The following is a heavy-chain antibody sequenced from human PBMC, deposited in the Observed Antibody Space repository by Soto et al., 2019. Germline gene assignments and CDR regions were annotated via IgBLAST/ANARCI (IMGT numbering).Heavy chain of an antibody. CDR3: ATGLLGYCSGGSCASDS. D-gene: IGHD2-15*01. CDR2: ISGDNGNT. J-gene: IGHJ4*02. CDR1: AYTFTNYA. V-gene: IGHV1-18*01. Sequence: QVQLVQSGAEVKKPGASVRVSCQTSAYTFTNYAVSWVRQAPGQSLEWMGWISGDNGNTIYAQQFQGRVTMATDTSTRKAYMELRSLRSDDTAVYYCATGLLGYCSGGSCASDSWGQGTLVSVSS.